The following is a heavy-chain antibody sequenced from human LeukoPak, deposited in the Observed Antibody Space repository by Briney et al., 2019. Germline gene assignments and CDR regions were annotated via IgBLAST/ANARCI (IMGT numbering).Heavy chain of an antibody. J-gene: IGHJ4*02. Sequence: PGGSLRLSCAASGFTFDDYAVHWVRQAPGKGLEWVSLISGDGGSTYYADSVKGRFTISRDNSKNSLYLQMNSLRTEDTALYYCAVHPYYDFWSGYCNYFDYWGQGTLVTVSS. V-gene: IGHV3-43*02. CDR2: ISGDGGST. D-gene: IGHD3-3*01. CDR3: AVHPYYDFWSGYCNYFDY. CDR1: GFTFDDYA.